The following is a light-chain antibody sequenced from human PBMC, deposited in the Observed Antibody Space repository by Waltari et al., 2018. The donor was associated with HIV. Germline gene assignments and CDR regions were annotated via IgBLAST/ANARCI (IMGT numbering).Light chain of an antibody. J-gene: IGLJ2*01. CDR3: QSYDSSLTMV. V-gene: IGLV1-40*01. Sequence: QSVLTQPPSVSGAPGQRVTISCTTRCSNTGAGSDVHWYPRLPGTAPKLLIFATINRPSGVPDRFSGSSSGTSASLAITGLQAEDEADYYCQSYDSSLTMVFGGGTKVTVL. CDR2: ATI. CDR1: CSNTGAGSD.